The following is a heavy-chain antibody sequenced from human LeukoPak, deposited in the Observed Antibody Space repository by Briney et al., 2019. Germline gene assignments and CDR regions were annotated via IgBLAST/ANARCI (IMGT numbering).Heavy chain of an antibody. CDR1: GFTFSSYG. D-gene: IGHD5-12*01. V-gene: IGHV3-33*01. CDR2: IWYDGSNK. CDR3: ARDPYSGYDSYYFDY. J-gene: IGHJ4*02. Sequence: GRSLRLSCAASGFTFSSYGMHWVRQAPGKGLEWVAVIWYDGSNKYYADSVKGRFTISRDNSKSTLYLQMNSLRAEDTAVYYCARDPYSGYDSYYFDYWGQGTLVTVSS.